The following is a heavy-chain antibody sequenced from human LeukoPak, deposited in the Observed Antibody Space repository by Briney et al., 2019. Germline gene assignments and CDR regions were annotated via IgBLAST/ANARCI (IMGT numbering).Heavy chain of an antibody. CDR2: INHSGST. Sequence: SETLSLTCAVYGGSFSGYYWSWIRQPPGKGLEWIGEINHSGSTNYNPSLKSRDTISVDTSKNQFSLKLSSVTAADTAVYYCARGPYCSSTSCYFPFDYWGQGTLVTVSS. CDR1: GGSFSGYY. V-gene: IGHV4-34*01. CDR3: ARGPYCSSTSCYFPFDY. D-gene: IGHD2-2*01. J-gene: IGHJ4*02.